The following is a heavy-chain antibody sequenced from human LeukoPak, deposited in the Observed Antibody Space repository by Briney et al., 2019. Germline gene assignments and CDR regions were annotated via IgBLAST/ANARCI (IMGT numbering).Heavy chain of an antibody. CDR2: IWYDGSNK. D-gene: IGHD1-26*01. J-gene: IGHJ4*02. CDR1: GFTFSSYG. Sequence: GRSLRLSCAASGFTFSSYGMHWVRQAPGKGLEWVAVIWYDGSNKYYADSVKGRFTISRDNSKNTLYLQMNSLRAEDTAVYYCARDYGIVVATTLDYWGQGTLVTVSS. V-gene: IGHV3-33*01. CDR3: ARDYGIVVATTLDY.